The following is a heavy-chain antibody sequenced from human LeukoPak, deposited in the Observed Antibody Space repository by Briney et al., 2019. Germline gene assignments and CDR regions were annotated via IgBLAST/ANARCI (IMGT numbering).Heavy chain of an antibody. CDR1: GYTFTGYY. CDR3: ARDPSDCSSTSCYYFDY. Sequence: ASVTVSCTASGYTFTGYYMHWVRQAPGQGLEWMGWINPNSGGTNYAQKFQGRVTMTRDTSISTAYMELSRLRSDDTAVYYCARDPSDCSSTSCYYFDYWGQGTLVTVSS. V-gene: IGHV1-2*02. J-gene: IGHJ4*02. D-gene: IGHD2-2*01. CDR2: INPNSGGT.